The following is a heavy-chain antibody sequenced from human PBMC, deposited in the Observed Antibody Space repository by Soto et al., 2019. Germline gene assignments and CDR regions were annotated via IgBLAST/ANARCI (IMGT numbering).Heavy chain of an antibody. Sequence: ASVKVSCKASGYTFTSYYMHWVRQAPGEGLEWMGIINPSGGSTSYAQKFQGRVTMTRDTSTSTVYMELSSLRSEDTAVYYCARDRYDFWSGYFPDYYYGMDVWGQGTTVTVSS. CDR1: GYTFTSYY. J-gene: IGHJ6*02. D-gene: IGHD3-3*01. CDR2: INPSGGST. V-gene: IGHV1-46*01. CDR3: ARDRYDFWSGYFPDYYYGMDV.